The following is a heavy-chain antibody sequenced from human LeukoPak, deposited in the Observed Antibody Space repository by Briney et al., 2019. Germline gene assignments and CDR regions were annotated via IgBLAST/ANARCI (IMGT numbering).Heavy chain of an antibody. CDR2: ISGSGGST. V-gene: IGHV3-23*01. CDR3: AKSHYYDSSGYYYVVLYYFDY. Sequence: PGGSLRLSCAASGFTFSSHAMSWVRQAPGKGLEWASAISGSGGSTYYADSVKGRFTISRDNSKNTLYLQMNSLRAEDTAVYYCAKSHYYDSSGYYYVVLYYFDYWGQGTLVTVSS. J-gene: IGHJ4*02. D-gene: IGHD3-22*01. CDR1: GFTFSSHA.